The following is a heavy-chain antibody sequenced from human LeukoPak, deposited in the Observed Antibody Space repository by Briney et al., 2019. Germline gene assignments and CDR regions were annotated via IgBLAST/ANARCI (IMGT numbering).Heavy chain of an antibody. D-gene: IGHD4-17*01. Sequence: PGGSLRLSCAASGFTFNNFAMHWFRQAPGKGLEWVAFVQSDGSSEYYADSVKGRFTISRDNSKHTVFLHMNSLRTEDTAVYYCAKTLTYYFDYWGQGTLVTVSS. CDR1: GFTFNNFA. CDR2: VQSDGSSE. J-gene: IGHJ4*02. V-gene: IGHV3-30*02. CDR3: AKTLTYYFDY.